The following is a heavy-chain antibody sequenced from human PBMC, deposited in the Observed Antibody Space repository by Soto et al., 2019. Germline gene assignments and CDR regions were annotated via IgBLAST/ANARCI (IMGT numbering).Heavy chain of an antibody. CDR3: LKPHGEGLERDDY. J-gene: IGHJ4*02. D-gene: IGHD1-1*01. Sequence: GESLKISCKGSGYSFTSYWISWVRQMPGKGLEWMGRIDPSDSYTNYSPSFQGHVTISADKSISTAYLQWSSLKASDTAMYYCLKPHGEGLERDDYWGQGTLVTVSS. CDR1: GYSFTSYW. V-gene: IGHV5-10-1*01. CDR2: IDPSDSYT.